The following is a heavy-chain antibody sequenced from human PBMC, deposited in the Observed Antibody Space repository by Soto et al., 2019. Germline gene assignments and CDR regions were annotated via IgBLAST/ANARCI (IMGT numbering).Heavy chain of an antibody. CDR1: GFTFSSYG. Sequence: GGSLRLSCAASGFTFSSYGMHWVRQAPGKGLEWVAVIWYDGSNKYYADSVKGRFTISRDNSKNTLYLQMNSLRAEDTAVYYCAREGAYCGGDCYFPDWYFDLWGRGTLVTVSS. J-gene: IGHJ2*01. V-gene: IGHV3-33*01. CDR3: AREGAYCGGDCYFPDWYFDL. CDR2: IWYDGSNK. D-gene: IGHD2-21*01.